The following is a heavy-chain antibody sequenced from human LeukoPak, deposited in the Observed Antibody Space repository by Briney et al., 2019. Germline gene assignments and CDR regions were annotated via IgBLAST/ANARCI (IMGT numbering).Heavy chain of an antibody. V-gene: IGHV4-30-4*08. CDR3: ARDATVTTNWFDP. J-gene: IGHJ5*02. D-gene: IGHD4-11*01. CDR2: IYYSGST. CDR1: GGSISSGDYY. Sequence: SQTLSLTCTVSGGSISSGDYYWSWIRQPPGKGLEWIGYIYYSGSTYYNPSLKSRVTISVDTSKNQFSLKLSSVTAADTAVYYCARDATVTTNWFDPWGQGTLVTVSA.